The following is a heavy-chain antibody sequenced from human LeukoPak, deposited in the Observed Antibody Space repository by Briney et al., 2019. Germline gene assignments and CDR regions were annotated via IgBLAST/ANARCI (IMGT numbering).Heavy chain of an antibody. CDR2: ISSSSSYI. D-gene: IGHD3-10*01. CDR3: ARGCRAWFGLPGYYGMDV. J-gene: IGHJ6*02. V-gene: IGHV3-21*01. CDR1: GFTFSSYS. Sequence: PGGSLRLSCAASGFTFSSYSMNWVRQAPGKGLEWVSSISSSSSYIYYADSVKGRFTISRDNAKNSLYLQMNSLRAEDTAVYYRARGCRAWFGLPGYYGMDVWGQGTTVTVSS.